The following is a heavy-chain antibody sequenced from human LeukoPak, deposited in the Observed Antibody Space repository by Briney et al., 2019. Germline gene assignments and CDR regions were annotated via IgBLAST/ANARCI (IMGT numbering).Heavy chain of an antibody. CDR3: ARHTGVQLWNPNWFDP. J-gene: IGHJ5*02. CDR1: GSSISSYY. Sequence: SETLSLTCTVSGSSISSYYWSWIRQPPGKGLEGIGYIYYSGRTNYNPSLKSRVTISVDTSKNQFSLKLTSVTAADTAVYYCARHTGVQLWNPNWFDPWGQGTLVTVSS. V-gene: IGHV4-59*08. CDR2: IYYSGRT. D-gene: IGHD5-18*01.